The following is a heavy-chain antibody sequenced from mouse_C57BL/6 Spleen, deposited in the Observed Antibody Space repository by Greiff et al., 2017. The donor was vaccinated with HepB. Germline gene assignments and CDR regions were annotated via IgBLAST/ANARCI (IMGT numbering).Heavy chain of an antibody. CDR1: GYTFTDYE. Sequence: QVQLKESGAELVRPGASVTLSCKASGYTFTDYEMHWVKQTPVHGLEWIGAIDPETGGTAYNQKFKGKAILTADKSSSTAYMELRSLTSEDSAVYYCTSTTVGGDYAMYDWGQGTSVTVSS. D-gene: IGHD1-1*01. J-gene: IGHJ4*01. CDR3: TSTTVGGDYAMYD. CDR2: IDPETGGT. V-gene: IGHV1-15*01.